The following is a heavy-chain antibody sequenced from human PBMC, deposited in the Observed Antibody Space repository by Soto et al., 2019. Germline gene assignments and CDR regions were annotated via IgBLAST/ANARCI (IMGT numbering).Heavy chain of an antibody. CDR2: IYYSGST. CDR3: AGTPGYSSSWYGYYYYGMDV. Sequence: SETLSLTCTVSCGSISSSSYYWGWIRQPPGKGLEWIGSIYYSGSTYYNPSLKSRVTISVDTSKNQFSLKLSSVTAADTAVYYCAGTPGYSSSWYGYYYYGMDVWGQGTTVTVSS. J-gene: IGHJ6*02. V-gene: IGHV4-39*01. D-gene: IGHD6-13*01. CDR1: CGSISSSSYY.